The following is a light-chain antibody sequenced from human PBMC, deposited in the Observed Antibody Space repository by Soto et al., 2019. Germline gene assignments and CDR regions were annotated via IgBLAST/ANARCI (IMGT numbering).Light chain of an antibody. V-gene: IGKV3-11*01. J-gene: IGKJ5*01. CDR3: QQRNYWQVT. CDR2: DVS. Sequence: EVVLTQSPVTLSLSPGERATLSCRASQSVDSHLAWYQQKPGQAPRLLIYDVSKRATGTPARFSGSGSGTDFTLTISSLEPEDFAVYYCQQRNYWQVTFXHGTRMEIK. CDR1: QSVDSH.